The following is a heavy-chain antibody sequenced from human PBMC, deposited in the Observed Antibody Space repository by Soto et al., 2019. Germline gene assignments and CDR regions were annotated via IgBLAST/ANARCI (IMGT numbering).Heavy chain of an antibody. Sequence: SETLSLTCTVSGGSVSNFDGGWIRQPPGKGLEWIGYISYSGNTNYNPSPKSRVSISVDTSKNQLSLNLTSVTAADTAVYYCARAPMVLSRSYFDSWGQGTPVTVSS. CDR2: ISYSGNT. CDR1: GGSVSNFD. V-gene: IGHV4-59*02. CDR3: ARAPMVLSRSYFDS. J-gene: IGHJ4*02. D-gene: IGHD2-8*01.